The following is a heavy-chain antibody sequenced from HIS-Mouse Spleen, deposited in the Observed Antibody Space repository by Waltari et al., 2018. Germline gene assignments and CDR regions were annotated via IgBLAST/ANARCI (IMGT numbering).Heavy chain of an antibody. J-gene: IGHJ4*02. D-gene: IGHD3-10*01. CDR1: GFTFSSYA. Sequence: EVQLLESGGGLVQPGGSLRLSCAASGFTFSSYAMSWVRQAPGKGLGWVSAISGSGGSTYYADSVKGRFTISRDNSKNTLYLQMNSLRAEDTAVYYCAQNYYGSGSYYYWGQGTLVTVSS. V-gene: IGHV3-23*01. CDR2: ISGSGGST. CDR3: AQNYYGSGSYYY.